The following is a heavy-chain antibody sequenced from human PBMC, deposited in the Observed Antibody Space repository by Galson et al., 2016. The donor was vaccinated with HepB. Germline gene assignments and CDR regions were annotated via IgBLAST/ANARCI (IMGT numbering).Heavy chain of an antibody. D-gene: IGHD3-10*01. CDR3: AGGAGYYGSESFWGYNYYGMDV. V-gene: IGHV3-33*01. CDR1: EFTFRSYG. J-gene: IGHJ6*02. Sequence: SLRLSCAASEFTFRSYGMNWVRQAPGKGLEWVAIIWYDGSNKYYADSVKGRFTISRDNSKNTLYLQMNSLRAEDTAVYYCAGGAGYYGSESFWGYNYYGMDVWGQGTTVTVSS. CDR2: IWYDGSNK.